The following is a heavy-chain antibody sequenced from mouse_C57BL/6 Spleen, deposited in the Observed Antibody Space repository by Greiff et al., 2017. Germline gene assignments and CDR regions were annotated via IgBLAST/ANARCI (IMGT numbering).Heavy chain of an antibody. V-gene: IGHV1-69*01. CDR1: GYTFTSYW. CDR3: AREGSTMVTTGPYYFDY. Sequence: VQLQQPGAELVMPGASVKLSCKASGYTFTSYWMHWVKQRPGQGLEWIGEIDPSDSYTNYNQKFKGKSTLTVDKSSSTAYMQLSSLTSEDSAVYYCAREGSTMVTTGPYYFDYWGQGTTLTVSS. D-gene: IGHD2-2*01. CDR2: IDPSDSYT. J-gene: IGHJ2*01.